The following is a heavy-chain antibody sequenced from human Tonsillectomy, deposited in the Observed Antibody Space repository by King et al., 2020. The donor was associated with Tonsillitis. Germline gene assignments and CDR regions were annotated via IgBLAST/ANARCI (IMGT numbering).Heavy chain of an antibody. CDR1: GGTFSFRRHV. V-gene: IGHV1-69*01. J-gene: IGHJ6*02. D-gene: IGHD2-21*02. CDR2: IIPFFGTA. Sequence: QLVQSGAEVKKPGSSVKVSCKASGGTFSFRRHVISWVRQAPGQGLEWMGGIIPFFGTANYAQKSQGRVTITADESTSTAYMELSSLRSEDTAIYYCASLYCGGDCYSGYYYYGMDVWGQGTTVTVSS. CDR3: ASLYCGGDCYSGYYYYGMDV.